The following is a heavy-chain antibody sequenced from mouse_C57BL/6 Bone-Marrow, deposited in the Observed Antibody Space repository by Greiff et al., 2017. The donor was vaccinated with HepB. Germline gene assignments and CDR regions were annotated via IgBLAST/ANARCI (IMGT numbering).Heavy chain of an antibody. D-gene: IGHD3-2*02. V-gene: IGHV1-39*01. J-gene: IGHJ3*01. CDR1: GYSFTDYN. Sequence: EVKLVESGPELVKPGASVKISCKASGYSFTDYNMNWVKQSNGKSLEWIGVINPNYGTTSYNKKFKGKATLTVDQSSSTAYMHLNSLTSEDSAVDYGARERRQVRRRGFAYWGQGTLVTVSA. CDR3: ARERRQVRRRGFAY. CDR2: INPNYGTT.